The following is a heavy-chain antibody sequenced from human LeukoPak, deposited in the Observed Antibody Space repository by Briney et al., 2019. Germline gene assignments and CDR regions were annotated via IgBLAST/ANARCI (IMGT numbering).Heavy chain of an antibody. CDR1: GGSISSYY. J-gene: IGHJ4*02. CDR2: INHSGST. V-gene: IGHV4-34*01. D-gene: IGHD6-13*01. CDR3: ARWRVIAAAGIDY. Sequence: PSETLSLTCTVSGGSISSYYWSWIRQPPGKGLEWIGEINHSGSTNYNPSLKSRVTISVDTSKNQFSLKLSSVTAADTAVYYCARWRVIAAAGIDYWGQGTLVTVSS.